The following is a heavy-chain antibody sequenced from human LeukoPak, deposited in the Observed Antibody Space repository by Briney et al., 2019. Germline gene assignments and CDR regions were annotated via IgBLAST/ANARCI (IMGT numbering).Heavy chain of an antibody. J-gene: IGHJ4*02. V-gene: IGHV1-2*02. Sequence: ASVKVSCKASGYTFTGYYMHWVRQAPGQGLEWMGWINPNSGGTNYAQKFQGRVTMTRDTSISTAYMELSRLRSDDTAVYYCAREDPTYSSSWFDYWGQGTLVTVSS. D-gene: IGHD6-13*01. CDR3: AREDPTYSSSWFDY. CDR2: INPNSGGT. CDR1: GYTFTGYY.